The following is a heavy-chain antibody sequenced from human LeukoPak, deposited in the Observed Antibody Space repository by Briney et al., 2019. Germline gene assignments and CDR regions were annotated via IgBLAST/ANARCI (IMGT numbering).Heavy chain of an antibody. V-gene: IGHV1-2*04. D-gene: IGHD2-2*01. CDR3: ARPGEYCSRNRCSPNDGFHI. CDR1: GYTFTGYY. J-gene: IGHJ3*02. CDR2: INPNSGGT. Sequence: ASVKVSCKASGYTFTGYYMHWVRQAPGQGLEWMGWINPNSGGTNYAQKFQGWVTMTRNTSISTAYMELSSLRSEDTAVYYCARPGEYCSRNRCSPNDGFHIWGQGTMVTVSS.